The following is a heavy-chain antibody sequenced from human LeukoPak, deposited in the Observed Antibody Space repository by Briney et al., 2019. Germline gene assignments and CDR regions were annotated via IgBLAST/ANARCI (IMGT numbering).Heavy chain of an antibody. CDR3: ASRPGYTNTPLFDD. V-gene: IGHV1-2*06. CDR2: INSHSGDT. Sequence: ASVKVSCKASGYTFTGYYLHWVRQAPGQGLEWMGRINSHSGDTDYAQKFQDRVTMARDTSISTAYMELSRLTSDDTAVYYCASRPGYTNTPLFDDWGQGTLVSVSS. CDR1: GYTFTGYY. J-gene: IGHJ4*02. D-gene: IGHD2-8*01.